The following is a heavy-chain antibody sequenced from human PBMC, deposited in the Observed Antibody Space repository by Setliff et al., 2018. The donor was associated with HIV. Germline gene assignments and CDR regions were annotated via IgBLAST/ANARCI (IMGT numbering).Heavy chain of an antibody. Sequence: GESLKISCKGSGYSFTNYWIGWVRQMPGKGLEWMGIIYPGDSNTRYSPSFQGQVTISADKSISAAFLQWSSLKASDTAMYYCARSYASDWVDVFDIWGQGTMVTVSS. J-gene: IGHJ3*02. V-gene: IGHV5-51*01. CDR3: ARSYASDWVDVFDI. D-gene: IGHD3-16*01. CDR1: GYSFTNYW. CDR2: IYPGDSNT.